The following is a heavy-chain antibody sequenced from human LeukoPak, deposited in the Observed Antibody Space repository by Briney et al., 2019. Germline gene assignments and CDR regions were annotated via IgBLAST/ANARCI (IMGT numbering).Heavy chain of an antibody. D-gene: IGHD6-19*01. J-gene: IGHJ4*02. Sequence: GGSLRLSCAASGFTFSSYGMHWVRQAPGKGLEWVSALSSSGNDTFYADSVKGRFTISRDISKNTLYLQMNSPRAEDTAVYYCAKVSGWYFDYWGQGTLVIVSS. V-gene: IGHV3-23*01. CDR3: AKVSGWYFDY. CDR1: GFTFSSYG. CDR2: LSSSGNDT.